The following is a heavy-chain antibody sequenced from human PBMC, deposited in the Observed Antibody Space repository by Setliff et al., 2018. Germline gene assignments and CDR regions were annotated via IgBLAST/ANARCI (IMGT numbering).Heavy chain of an antibody. CDR3: VRDVAGGSHATYFDY. V-gene: IGHV3-11*04. J-gene: IGHJ4*02. CDR1: GFSFSDNY. D-gene: IGHD1-26*01. CDR2: ISSSGISI. Sequence: GESLKISCAASGFSFSDNYMSWIRQAPGKGLEWVAYISSSGISIDYADSVKGRFIISRDNAKNSLSLQMNSLGVEDTAVYYCVRDVAGGSHATYFDYWGQGTLVTVSS.